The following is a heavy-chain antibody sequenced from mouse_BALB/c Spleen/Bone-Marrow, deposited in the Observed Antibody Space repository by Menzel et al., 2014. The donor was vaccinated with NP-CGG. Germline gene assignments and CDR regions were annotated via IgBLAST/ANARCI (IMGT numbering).Heavy chain of an antibody. D-gene: IGHD1-1*01. CDR2: ISSGSSST. CDR1: GFTFSSFG. CDR3: ARGYYYGSSHYWYFDV. Sequence: EVKLVESGGGLVQPGGSRKLSCVASGFTFSSFGMHWVRQAPEKGLEWVAYISSGSSSTYYADTLKGRFTISRDNPKNTLFLQMTSLRSEDTAMYYCARGYYYGSSHYWYFDVWGAGTTVTASS. J-gene: IGHJ1*01. V-gene: IGHV5-17*02.